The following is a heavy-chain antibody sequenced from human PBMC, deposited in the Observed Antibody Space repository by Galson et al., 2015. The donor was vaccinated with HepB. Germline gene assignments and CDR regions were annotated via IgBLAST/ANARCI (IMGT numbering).Heavy chain of an antibody. D-gene: IGHD5-18*01. V-gene: IGHV3-33*06. CDR1: GFTFSSYG. J-gene: IGHJ6*02. CDR3: AKSIVDTAMTPHTRLHYYYYGMDV. Sequence: SLRLSCAASGFTFSSYGMHWVRQAPGKGLEWVAVIWYDGSNKYYADSVKGRFTISRDNSKNTLYLQMNSLRAEDTAVYYCAKSIVDTAMTPHTRLHYYYYGMDVWGQGTTVTVSS. CDR2: IWYDGSNK.